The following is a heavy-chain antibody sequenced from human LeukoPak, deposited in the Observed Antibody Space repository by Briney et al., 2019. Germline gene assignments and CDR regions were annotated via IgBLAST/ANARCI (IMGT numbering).Heavy chain of an antibody. V-gene: IGHV4-39*01. D-gene: IGHD3-22*01. CDR2: IYYSGST. CDR1: GGSISSSSYY. CDR3: ARGAGESYDSSGYRPYYFDY. Sequence: SETLSLTCTVSGGSISSSSYYWGWIRQPPGKGLEWIGSIYYSGSTYYNPSLKSRVTISVDTSKNQFSLKLSSVTAADTAVYYCARGAGESYDSSGYRPYYFDYWGQGTLVTVSS. J-gene: IGHJ4*02.